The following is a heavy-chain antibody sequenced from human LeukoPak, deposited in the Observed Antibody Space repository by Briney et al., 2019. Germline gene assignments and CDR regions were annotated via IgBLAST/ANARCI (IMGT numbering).Heavy chain of an antibody. CDR3: ARDRSTNAFDI. CDR2: ISTSGSTI. V-gene: IGHV3-48*01. CDR1: GFTFSTYS. Sequence: GGSLRLSCSASGFTFSTYSMNWVRQAPGRGLEWVSYISTSGSTIYYADSVKGRFTISRDNAKNSLSLQMNSLRAEDTAVYYCARDRSTNAFDIWGQGTMVTVSS. J-gene: IGHJ3*02. D-gene: IGHD5-24*01.